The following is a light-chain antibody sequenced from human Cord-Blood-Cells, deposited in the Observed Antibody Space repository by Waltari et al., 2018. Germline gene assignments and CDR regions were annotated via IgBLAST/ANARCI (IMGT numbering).Light chain of an antibody. CDR2: EDN. CDR1: SGSMYSNY. V-gene: IGLV6-57*02. CDR3: QSYDSSNWV. Sequence: NFMLTQPHSVSESPGKTVTISCTGSSGSMYSNYVKWYQQRPGSAPTTVIYEDNQRPSGVPDRFSGSIDSSSNSASLTISGLKTEDEADYYCQSYDSSNWVFGGGTKLTVL. J-gene: IGLJ3*02.